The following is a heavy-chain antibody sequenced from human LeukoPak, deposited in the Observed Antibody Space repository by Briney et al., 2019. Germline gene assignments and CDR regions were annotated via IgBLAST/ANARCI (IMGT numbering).Heavy chain of an antibody. CDR2: ISGSGDST. CDR3: APSSSWPGYFDY. Sequence: GGSLRLSCAGSGLTFSSYAMSWVRQAPGKGLEWFSGISGSGDSTYFADSVKGRFTISRDNSKNTLFLQMNSLRAEDTAVYYCAPSSSWPGYFDYWGQGTLVTVSS. V-gene: IGHV3-23*01. J-gene: IGHJ4*02. CDR1: GLTFSSYA. D-gene: IGHD6-13*01.